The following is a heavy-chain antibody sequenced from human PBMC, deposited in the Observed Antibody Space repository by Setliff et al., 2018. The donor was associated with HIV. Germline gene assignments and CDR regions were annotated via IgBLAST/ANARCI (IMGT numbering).Heavy chain of an antibody. CDR3: ARSGDGDYYYYMDV. V-gene: IGHV3-21*01. CDR2: IIRDSRYI. Sequence: PGESLKISCAASGFTFSRYRMNWVRQAPGKGLEWVSSIIRDSRYIYHADSVQGRFTISRDNAKNSLYLQMNSLRAEDTAVYYCARSGDGDYYYYMDVWGKGTTVTVSS. CDR1: GFTFSRYR. D-gene: IGHD7-27*01. J-gene: IGHJ6*03.